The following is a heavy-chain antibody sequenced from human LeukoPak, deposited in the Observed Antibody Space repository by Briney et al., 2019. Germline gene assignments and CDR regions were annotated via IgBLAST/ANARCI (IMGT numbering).Heavy chain of an antibody. J-gene: IGHJ6*03. V-gene: IGHV4-4*07. CDR3: ARASNWNYGLGYYYYYMDV. Sequence: PSETLSLTCTVSGGSISSYYWSWIRQPAGKGLEWIGRIYTSGSTNYNPSLKSRVTMSVDTSKNQFSLKLSSVTAADTAVYYCARASNWNYGLGYYYYYMDVWGKGTTVTVSS. CDR2: IYTSGST. D-gene: IGHD1-7*01. CDR1: GGSISSYY.